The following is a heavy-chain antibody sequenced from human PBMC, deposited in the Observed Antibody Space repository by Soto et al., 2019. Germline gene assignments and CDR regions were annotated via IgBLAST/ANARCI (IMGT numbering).Heavy chain of an antibody. J-gene: IGHJ3*02. CDR2: ISAYNGNT. Sequence: ASVKVSCKASGYTFTSYGISWVRQAPGQGLEWMGWISAYNGNTNYAQKLQGRVTMTTDTSTSTAYMELRSLRSDDTAVYYCARDFGSMNYYDSSGYYEDHHDAFDIWGQGTMVT. CDR1: GYTFTSYG. V-gene: IGHV1-18*01. D-gene: IGHD3-22*01. CDR3: ARDFGSMNYYDSSGYYEDHHDAFDI.